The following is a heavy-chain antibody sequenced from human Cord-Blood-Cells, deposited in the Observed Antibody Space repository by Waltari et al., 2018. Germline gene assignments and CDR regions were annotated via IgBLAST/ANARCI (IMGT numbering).Heavy chain of an antibody. CDR2: IWYDGSNK. D-gene: IGHD6-13*01. CDR3: ARHAVAAAAYDY. J-gene: IGHJ4*02. CDR1: GLTFSSHG. V-gene: IGHV3-33*01. Sequence: QVQLVASGGGVVQPGRSMRLSCAASGLTFSSHGMHWVGQAPGKGLEWVAVIWYDGSNKYYADSVKGRFTISRDNSKNTLYLQMNSLRAEDTAVYYCARHAVAAAAYDYWGQGTLVTVSS.